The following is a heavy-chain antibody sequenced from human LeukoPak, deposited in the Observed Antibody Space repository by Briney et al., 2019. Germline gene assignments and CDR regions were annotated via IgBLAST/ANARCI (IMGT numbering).Heavy chain of an antibody. CDR1: GFTFSSNY. V-gene: IGHV3-53*01. Sequence: GGSLRLSCAASGFTFSSNYMSWVRQAPGKGLEWVSVIYSGGSTYYADSVKGRFTISRDNSKNTLYLQMNSLRAEDTAVYYCARVYCSSTSCYPDRDYYYYMDVWGKGTTVTVSS. CDR2: IYSGGST. D-gene: IGHD2-2*01. J-gene: IGHJ6*03. CDR3: ARVYCSSTSCYPDRDYYYYMDV.